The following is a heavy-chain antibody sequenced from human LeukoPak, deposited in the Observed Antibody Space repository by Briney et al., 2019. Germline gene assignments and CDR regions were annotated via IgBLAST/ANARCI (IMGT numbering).Heavy chain of an antibody. Sequence: SETLSLTCTVSGDSISRSTYYWAWIRQPPGKGLEWIGSVYYGRSPYFNPSLESRATISVDTSKNHFSLKMSSVTAADTAVYYCARSSGTGTFSYWGQGTLVTVSS. CDR1: GDSISRSTYY. J-gene: IGHJ4*02. D-gene: IGHD6-25*01. CDR3: ARSSGTGTFSY. V-gene: IGHV4-39*02. CDR2: VYYGRSP.